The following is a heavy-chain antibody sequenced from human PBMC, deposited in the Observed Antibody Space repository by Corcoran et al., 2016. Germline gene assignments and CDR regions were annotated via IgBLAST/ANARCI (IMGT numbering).Heavy chain of an antibody. CDR2: IYPGDSDT. Sequence: EVQLVQSGAEVKKPGESLKISCKGSGYSFTSYWIGWVRQMPGKGLEWMGIIYPGDSDTRYSPSFQGQVTISADKSISTAYLQWSSLKASDAALYCSARHERGCSGGSCYWNWFDPWGQGTLVTVSS. V-gene: IGHV5-51*01. CDR3: ARHERGCSGGSCYWNWFDP. J-gene: IGHJ5*02. D-gene: IGHD2-15*01. CDR1: GYSFTSYW.